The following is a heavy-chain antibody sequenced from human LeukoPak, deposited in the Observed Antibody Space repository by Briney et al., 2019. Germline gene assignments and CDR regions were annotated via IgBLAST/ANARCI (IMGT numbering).Heavy chain of an antibody. V-gene: IGHV4-34*01. CDR3: ARLAALVTLGY. J-gene: IGHJ4*02. CDR2: INHSGST. Sequence: SETLSLTCAVYGGSFSGYYWSWIRQPPGKGLEWIGEINHSGSTNYNSSLKSRVTISVDTSKNQFSLKLRSVTAADTAVYYCARLAALVTLGYWGQGTLVTVSS. D-gene: IGHD5-18*01. CDR1: GGSFSGYY.